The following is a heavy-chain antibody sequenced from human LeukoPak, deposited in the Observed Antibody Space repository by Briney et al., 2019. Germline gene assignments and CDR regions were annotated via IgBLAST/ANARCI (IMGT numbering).Heavy chain of an antibody. V-gene: IGHV7-4-1*02. CDR3: ARRPAVPAAMGDFDY. J-gene: IGHJ4*02. CDR2: INTNTGNP. CDR1: GYTFTSYA. Sequence: GASVKVSCKASGYTFTSYAMNWVRQAPGQGLEWMGWINTNTGNPTYAQGFTGRFVFSLDTSVSTAYLQISSLKAEDTAVYYCARRPAVPAAMGDFDYWGQGTLVTVSS. D-gene: IGHD2-2*01.